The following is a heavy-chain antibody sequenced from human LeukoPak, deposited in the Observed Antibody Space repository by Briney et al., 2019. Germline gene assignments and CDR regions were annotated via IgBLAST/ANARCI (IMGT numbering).Heavy chain of an antibody. J-gene: IGHJ3*01. Sequence: GGSLRLSCVVSGFTLSSYAMSWVRQAPGKGLEWVAATSSSDSGKYHADSVRGRFTISRDNSKNTVYLQTNSLRAEDAAVYYCAMKAVPRPRLYDAFDFWGQGTVVTVSS. V-gene: IGHV3-23*01. CDR3: AMKAVPRPRLYDAFDF. CDR2: TSSSDSGK. D-gene: IGHD2-2*02. CDR1: GFTLSSYA.